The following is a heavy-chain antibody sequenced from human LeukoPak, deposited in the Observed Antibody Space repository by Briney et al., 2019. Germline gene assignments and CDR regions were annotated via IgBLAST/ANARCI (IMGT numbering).Heavy chain of an antibody. D-gene: IGHD5-12*01. V-gene: IGHV4-4*02. J-gene: IGHJ5*02. CDR1: GGSISSSNW. CDR3: ARDLGYSGSDWAP. Sequence: SETLSLTCAVSGGSISSSNWWSWVRQPPGKRLEWVGSISSSGNTYYNPTLKSRVTISVDTSKNLSSLNLTSVTAADAAVYYCARDLGYSGSDWAPWGQGNLVTVSS. CDR2: ISSSGNT.